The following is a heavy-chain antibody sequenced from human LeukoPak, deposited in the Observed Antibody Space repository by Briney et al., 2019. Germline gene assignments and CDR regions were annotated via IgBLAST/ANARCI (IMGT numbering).Heavy chain of an antibody. CDR1: GFTFSSYS. J-gene: IGHJ4*02. D-gene: IGHD6-13*01. CDR3: ARDGDSAAGKDY. CDR2: ISSSSSYI. Sequence: PGGSLRLSCAASGFTFSSYSMNWVRQAPGKGLEWVSSISSSSSYIYYADSVKGRFTISRDNAKNSLYLQMNSLRAEDTAVYYCARDGDSAAGKDYWGQGTLVTVSS. V-gene: IGHV3-21*01.